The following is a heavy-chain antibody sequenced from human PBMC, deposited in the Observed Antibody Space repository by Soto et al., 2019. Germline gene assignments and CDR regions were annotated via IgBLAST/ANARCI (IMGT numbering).Heavy chain of an antibody. D-gene: IGHD6-13*01. Sequence: SETLSLTCTVSCGSISSGDYYWSWIRQPPGKGLEWIGYIYYSGSTYYNPSPKSRVTISVDTSKNQFSLKLSSVTAADTAVYYCAPERAEGIAAAGTDYWGQGTLVTVSS. CDR3: APERAEGIAAAGTDY. CDR1: CGSISSGDYY. CDR2: IYYSGST. J-gene: IGHJ4*02. V-gene: IGHV4-30-4*01.